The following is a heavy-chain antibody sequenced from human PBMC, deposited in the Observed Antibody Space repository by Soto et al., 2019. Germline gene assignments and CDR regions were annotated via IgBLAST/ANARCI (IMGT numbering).Heavy chain of an antibody. V-gene: IGHV4-31*03. J-gene: IGHJ4*02. CDR3: ARGDYIFTYFDY. D-gene: IGHD4-4*01. CDR1: GDSISSGDYY. Sequence: QVQLQESGPGLVKPSQTMFLTCTVSGDSISSGDYYWSWIRQHPGKGLEWIGNIYYTGSAYYNPSLRSRVSISLETSKAQFSLNLNSVTAAVTAVYYWARGDYIFTYFDYWGQGTLVTGSS. CDR2: IYYTGSA.